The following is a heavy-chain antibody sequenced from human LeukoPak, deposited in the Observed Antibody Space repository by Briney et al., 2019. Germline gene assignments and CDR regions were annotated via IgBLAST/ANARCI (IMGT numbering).Heavy chain of an antibody. V-gene: IGHV3-74*01. J-gene: IGHJ4*02. CDR3: AKDIGSGASSDY. Sequence: GGSLRLSCAASGFTFSSYWMHWVRQAPGKGLVWVSHINNDESSTSYADSVRGRFTISRDNSKNSLYLQMNSLRTEDTALYYCAKDIGSGASSDYWGQGTLVTVSS. CDR2: INNDESST. CDR1: GFTFSSYW. D-gene: IGHD2-15*01.